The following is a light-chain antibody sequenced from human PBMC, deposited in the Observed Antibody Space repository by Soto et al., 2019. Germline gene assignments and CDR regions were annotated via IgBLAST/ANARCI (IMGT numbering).Light chain of an antibody. J-gene: IGKJ3*01. V-gene: IGKV2-28*01. Sequence: DIVMTQSPLSLPVTPGEPASISCRSSQSLLHSNGYNYLDWYLQKPGQSPQLLIYLGSNRASGVPDRFSGSGSGTDFTLKISRVEAEDVGVYYCMFRGTFGPGTKVDIK. CDR3: MFRGT. CDR2: LGS. CDR1: QSLLHSNGYNY.